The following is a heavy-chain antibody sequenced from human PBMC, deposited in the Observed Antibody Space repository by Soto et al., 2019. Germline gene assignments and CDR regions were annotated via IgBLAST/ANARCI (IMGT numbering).Heavy chain of an antibody. CDR1: GFTLSGFD. J-gene: IGHJ4*02. D-gene: IGHD2-15*01. CDR3: TRRYCSGGGCYSDFDY. Sequence: EVQLVESGGGLVQPGGSLKLSCAASGFTLSGFDIHWVRQASGEGLEGVGRIKTKVESYATELAASVKGRFTISRDDPKNTAYLEMNSLKTEDTAVYYCTRRYCSGGGCYSDFDYWGQGTLVTVSS. CDR2: IKTKVESYAT. V-gene: IGHV3-73*01.